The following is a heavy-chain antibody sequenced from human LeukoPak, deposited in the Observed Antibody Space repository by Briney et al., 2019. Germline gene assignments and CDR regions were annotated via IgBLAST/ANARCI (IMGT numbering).Heavy chain of an antibody. CDR2: IYYSGST. D-gene: IGHD5-24*01. V-gene: IGHV4-30-4*08. J-gene: IGHJ4*02. CDR1: EFTFSDYY. CDR3: ARGQRWLQSFDY. Sequence: PGGSLRLSCAASEFTFSDYYMSWIRQAPGKGLEWIGYIYYSGSTYYNPSLKSRLSISVDTSKNQFSLKLNSVTAADTAVYYCARGQRWLQSFDYWGQGILVTVSP.